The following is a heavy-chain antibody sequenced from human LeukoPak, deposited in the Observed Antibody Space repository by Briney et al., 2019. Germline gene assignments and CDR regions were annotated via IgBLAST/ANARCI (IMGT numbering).Heavy chain of an antibody. CDR2: MSSSDNTI. V-gene: IGHV3-48*02. CDR1: GFAFSDYS. J-gene: IGHJ4*02. CDR3: ARVHRGYSYGRLDY. Sequence: GGSLRLSCAASGFAFSDYSMNWVRQAPGKGLEWVSYMSSSDNTIHYADSVKGRFTISRDNAKNSLYLEMNSLRDEDTAVYCCARVHRGYSYGRLDYWGQGTLVTVSS. D-gene: IGHD5-18*01.